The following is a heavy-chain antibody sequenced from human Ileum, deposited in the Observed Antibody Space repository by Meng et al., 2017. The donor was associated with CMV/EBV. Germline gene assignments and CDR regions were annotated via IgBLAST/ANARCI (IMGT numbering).Heavy chain of an antibody. CDR1: GYTFTSYG. CDR3: ARDRAPHDPFDY. CDR2: ISAYNGNT. D-gene: IGHD3-10*01. J-gene: IGHJ4*02. Sequence: QVHVCQSGAEVKKPGASVKVSGKAPGYTFTSYGISWVRQAPGQGLEWMGWISAYNGNTNYAQKLQGRVTMTTDTSTSTAYMELRSLRSDDTAVYYCARDRAPHDPFDYWGQGTLVTVSS. V-gene: IGHV1-18*01.